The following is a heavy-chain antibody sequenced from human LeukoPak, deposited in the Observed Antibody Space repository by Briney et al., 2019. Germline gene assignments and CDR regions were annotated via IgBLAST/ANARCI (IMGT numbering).Heavy chain of an antibody. CDR2: ISAYNGNT. Sequence: ASVKVSCKASGYTFTSYGISWVRQAPGQGLEWMGWISAYNGNTNYAPKLQGRVTMTTDTSTSTAYMELRSLRSDDTAVYYCARDGELWFGEQYNWFDPWGQGTLVTVSS. J-gene: IGHJ5*02. D-gene: IGHD3-10*01. CDR3: ARDGELWFGEQYNWFDP. V-gene: IGHV1-18*01. CDR1: GYTFTSYG.